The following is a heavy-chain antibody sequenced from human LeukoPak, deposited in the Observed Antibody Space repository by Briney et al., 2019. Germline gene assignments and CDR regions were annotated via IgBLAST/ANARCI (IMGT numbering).Heavy chain of an antibody. D-gene: IGHD2-21*02. Sequence: GASVKVSCKASGYSFTSNYIHWVRQAPGQGLEWMGMIYPRDGSTSYAQKFQGRVTITADESTSTAYMELSSLRSEDTAVYYCARMNCGGDCYSPKSYYYYGMDVWGQGTTVTVSS. CDR2: IYPRDGST. CDR3: ARMNCGGDCYSPKSYYYYGMDV. CDR1: GYSFTSNY. V-gene: IGHV1-46*01. J-gene: IGHJ6*02.